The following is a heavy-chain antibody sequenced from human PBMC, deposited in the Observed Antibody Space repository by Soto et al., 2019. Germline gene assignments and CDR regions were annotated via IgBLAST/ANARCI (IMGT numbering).Heavy chain of an antibody. CDR2: MYYSGSS. J-gene: IGHJ4*02. CDR3: ASHPRDDYNCGGSGIFDF. V-gene: IGHV4-39*01. Sequence: QLQLQESGPGLVKPSETLSLTCSVSGGSISSRTFWWAWIRQPPGKGLEWFGDMYYSGSSYSSPSLKSRVNHTVYTYKNQLSLKLNSDTAADTAVYYCASHPRDDYNCGGSGIFDFGGQGTLVTVAS. D-gene: IGHD4-4*01. CDR1: GGSISSRTFW.